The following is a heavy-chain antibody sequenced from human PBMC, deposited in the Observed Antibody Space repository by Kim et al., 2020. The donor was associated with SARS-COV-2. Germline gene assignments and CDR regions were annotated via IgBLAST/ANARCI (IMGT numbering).Heavy chain of an antibody. J-gene: IGHJ4*02. Sequence: SETLSLTCTVSGGSISSSSYYWGWIRQPPGKGLEWIGSIYYSGSTYYNPSLKSRVTISVDTSKNQFSLKLSSVTAADTAVYYCARGDSSGWWVFDYWGQGTLVTVSS. D-gene: IGHD6-19*01. CDR3: ARGDSSGWWVFDY. V-gene: IGHV4-39*07. CDR2: IYYSGST. CDR1: GGSISSSSYY.